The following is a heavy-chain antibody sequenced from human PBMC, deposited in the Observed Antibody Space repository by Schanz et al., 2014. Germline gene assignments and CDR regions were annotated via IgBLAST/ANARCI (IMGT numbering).Heavy chain of an antibody. CDR2: ISGSGDNT. D-gene: IGHD3-10*01. CDR1: GFTFRGHA. V-gene: IGHV3-23*04. J-gene: IGHJ5*01. CDR3: AKDFTGSGIFFNS. Sequence: VQLVESGGGVVQPGTSLRLSCAASGFTFRGHAMHWVRQAPGQGLEWVSAISGSGDNTFYADSVRGRFTISRDNSRNTLYLQMNSLRAEDTAVYYCAKDFTGSGIFFNSWGQGTLVSVSS.